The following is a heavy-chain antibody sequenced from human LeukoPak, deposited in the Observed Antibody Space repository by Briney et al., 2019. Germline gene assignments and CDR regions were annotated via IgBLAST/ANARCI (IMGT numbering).Heavy chain of an antibody. D-gene: IGHD5-12*01. V-gene: IGHV3-30*04. CDR1: GFIFSSYA. Sequence: GGSLRLSCAASGFIFSSYAMHWVRQAPGKGLEWVAIISSEGSSKYYADPVKGRFTIARDNSKNTLYLQMNSLRIEDTAVYYCAREVATLTDGFDIWGQGTMVTVSP. J-gene: IGHJ3*02. CDR3: AREVATLTDGFDI. CDR2: ISSEGSSK.